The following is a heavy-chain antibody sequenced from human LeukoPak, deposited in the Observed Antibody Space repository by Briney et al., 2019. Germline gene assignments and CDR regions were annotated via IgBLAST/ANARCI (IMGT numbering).Heavy chain of an antibody. Sequence: PSETLSLTCTVSGVSISSSNSYWGWIRQPPGKGLEWIGSIYYSGSTYYNPSLKSRVTISVDTSKNQLSLKLSSVTAADTAVYYCARRPEVRGVIDYWGQGTLVTVSS. CDR1: GVSISSSNSY. CDR2: IYYSGST. J-gene: IGHJ4*02. CDR3: ARRPEVRGVIDY. V-gene: IGHV4-39*01. D-gene: IGHD3-10*01.